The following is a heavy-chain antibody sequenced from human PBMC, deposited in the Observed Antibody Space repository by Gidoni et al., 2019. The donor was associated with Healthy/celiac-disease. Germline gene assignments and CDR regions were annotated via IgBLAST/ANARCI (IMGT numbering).Heavy chain of an antibody. V-gene: IGHV3-21*01. CDR3: ARDEGEWELPYY. Sequence: EVQLVESGGGLVTPGGSLRLSCAASGFTFSSYSMNWVRQAPGKGLEWVSSISRSSSYIYYADSVKGRFTISRDNAKNSLYLQMNSLRAEDTAVYYCARDEGEWELPYYWGQGTLVTVSS. CDR2: ISRSSSYI. CDR1: GFTFSSYS. D-gene: IGHD1-26*01. J-gene: IGHJ4*02.